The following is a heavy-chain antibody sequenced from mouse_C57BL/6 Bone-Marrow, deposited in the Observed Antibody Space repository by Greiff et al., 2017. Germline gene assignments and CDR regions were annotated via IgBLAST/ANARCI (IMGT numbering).Heavy chain of an antibody. Sequence: EVKLMESEGGLVQPGSSMKLSCTASGFTFSDYYMAWVRQVPEKGLEWVANINYDGSSTYYLDSLKSRYIISRDNAKNILYLQMSSLKSEYTATYYCAREGTTGYYFDYWGQGTTLTVSS. J-gene: IGHJ2*01. CDR1: GFTFSDYY. V-gene: IGHV5-16*01. CDR3: AREGTTGYYFDY. D-gene: IGHD2-12*01. CDR2: INYDGSST.